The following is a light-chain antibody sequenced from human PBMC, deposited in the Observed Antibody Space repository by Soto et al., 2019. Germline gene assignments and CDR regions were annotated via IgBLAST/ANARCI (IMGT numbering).Light chain of an antibody. CDR1: QHDPNGQ. J-gene: IGKJ3*01. CDR2: GSF. CDR3: LHYDRSLQT. Sequence: EVVLTQSPGTLSLSPGERGTLSCRACQHDPNGQLAWYQQKPGQAPRLLIHGSFNRATGIPDRFRGSGSGTDFTLTINSLQLEDIGIYYCLHYDRSLQTFGPGTKVD. V-gene: IGKV3-20*01.